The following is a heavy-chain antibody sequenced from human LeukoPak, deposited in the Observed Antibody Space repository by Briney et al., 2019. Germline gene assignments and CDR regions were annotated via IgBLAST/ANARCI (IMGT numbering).Heavy chain of an antibody. V-gene: IGHV4-39*01. J-gene: IGHJ3*02. Sequence: PSETLSLTCTVSGGSISSSNYYWGWICQPPGKGLECIGNIYFRGSTYYNPSLKSRVTMSVDTSKNQFFLKLSSVTATATAVYFCARRGYSYDAFDIWGQGTMVTVSS. D-gene: IGHD5-18*01. CDR3: ARRGYSYDAFDI. CDR2: IYFRGST. CDR1: GGSISSSNYY.